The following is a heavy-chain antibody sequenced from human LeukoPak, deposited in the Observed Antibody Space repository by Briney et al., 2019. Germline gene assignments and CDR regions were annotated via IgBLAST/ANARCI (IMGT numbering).Heavy chain of an antibody. J-gene: IGHJ6*03. CDR1: GGSISSYY. Sequence: SETLSLTCTVSGGSISSYYWSWIRQPPGKGPEWIGYIYYRGSTNYNPSLKSRVTISVDTSKNQFSLKLSSVTAADTAVYYCARGSQGTIFGVVIKYYYYMDVWGKGTTVTVSS. CDR3: ARGSQGTIFGVVIKYYYYMDV. V-gene: IGHV4-59*01. D-gene: IGHD3-3*01. CDR2: IYYRGST.